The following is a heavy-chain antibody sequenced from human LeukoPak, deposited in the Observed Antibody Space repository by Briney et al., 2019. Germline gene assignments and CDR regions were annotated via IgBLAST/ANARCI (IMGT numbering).Heavy chain of an antibody. V-gene: IGHV4-4*02. CDR2: IYHSGST. CDR3: ARTHRDPYYYYGMDV. CDR1: GGSISSNNW. J-gene: IGHJ6*02. Sequence: PSETLSLTCAVSGGSISSNNWWGWVRQPPGKGLEWIGEIYHSGSTNYNPSLKSRVTISVDKSKNQFSLKLSSVTAADTAVYYCARTHRDPYYYYGMDVWGQGTTVTVSS.